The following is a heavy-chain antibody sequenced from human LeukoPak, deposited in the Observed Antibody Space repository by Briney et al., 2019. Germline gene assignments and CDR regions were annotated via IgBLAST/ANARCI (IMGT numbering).Heavy chain of an antibody. D-gene: IGHD2-21*02. CDR1: GFTFSWYG. CDR2: ISKNGGNT. V-gene: IGHV3-64D*06. J-gene: IGHJ4*02. CDR3: VKDLSDRDVDY. Sequence: GGSLRLSCLGSGFTFSWYGMNWVRQAPGRGLESVSAISKNGGNTYYVDSAKGRFTISRDNSKNTLYLQMNSLRVEDTAVYFCVKDLSDRDVDYWGQGTLVTVSS.